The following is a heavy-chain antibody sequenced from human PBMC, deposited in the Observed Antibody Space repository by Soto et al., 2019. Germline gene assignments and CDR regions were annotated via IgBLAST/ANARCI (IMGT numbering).Heavy chain of an antibody. CDR3: ARQSLGYCSGGSCYVYYYGMDV. V-gene: IGHV1-69*12. J-gene: IGHJ6*02. D-gene: IGHD2-15*01. Sequence: QVQLVQSGAEVKKPGSSVKVSCKASGGTFSSYAISWVRQAPGQGLEWMGGIIPIFGTANNAQKFQGRVTITADDSTSTAYMELSSLRSEDTAVYYCARQSLGYCSGGSCYVYYYGMDVWGQGTTVTVSS. CDR1: GGTFSSYA. CDR2: IIPIFGTA.